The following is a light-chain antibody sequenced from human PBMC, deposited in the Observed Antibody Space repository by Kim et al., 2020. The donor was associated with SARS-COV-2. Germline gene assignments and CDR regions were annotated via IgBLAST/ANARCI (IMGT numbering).Light chain of an antibody. V-gene: IGKV3-20*01. J-gene: IGKJ2*01. CDR3: QQYGSSPPIT. CDR2: GAS. CDR1: QSLTSNH. Sequence: SPRESATLFCRASQSLTSNHLAWYQQKGGQAPRLLFYGASTRATGIPDRFSASGSGTDFTLTINRLEPEEFAVYYCQQYGSSPPITFGQGTKLEI.